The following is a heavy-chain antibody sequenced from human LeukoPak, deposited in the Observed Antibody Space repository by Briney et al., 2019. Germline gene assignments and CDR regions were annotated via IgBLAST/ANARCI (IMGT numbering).Heavy chain of an antibody. CDR2: IVVGSGNT. D-gene: IGHD3-10*01. CDR1: GFTFTSSA. V-gene: IGHV1-58*02. Sequence: SVKVSCKASGFTFTSSAMQWVRQARGQRLEWIGWIVVGSGNTNYAQEFQERVTITRDMSTSTAYMELSSLRSEDTAVYYCAAASIWFGELGLNYWGQGTLVTVSS. CDR3: AAASIWFGELGLNY. J-gene: IGHJ4*02.